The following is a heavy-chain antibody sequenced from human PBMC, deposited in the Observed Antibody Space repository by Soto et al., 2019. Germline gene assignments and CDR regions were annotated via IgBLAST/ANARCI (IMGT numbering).Heavy chain of an antibody. CDR1: GYSFTSYW. J-gene: IGHJ4*02. CDR2: IYPGDSDT. Sequence: GESLKISCKGSGYSFTSYWIGWVRQMPGKGLEWMGIIYPGDSDTRYSPSFQGQVTISADKSISTAYLQWSSLKASDTAMYYCARLWLPSGHATANRNFDYWGQGTLVTVSS. V-gene: IGHV5-51*01. CDR3: ARLWLPSGHATANRNFDY. D-gene: IGHD5-12*01.